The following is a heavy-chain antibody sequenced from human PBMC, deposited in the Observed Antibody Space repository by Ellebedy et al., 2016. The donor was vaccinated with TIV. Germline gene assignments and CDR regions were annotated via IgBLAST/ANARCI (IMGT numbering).Heavy chain of an antibody. Sequence: MPSETLSLTCTVSGGSISSYHWSWIRQPPGKGLEWIGYIYYSGSTNYNPSLKSRVTISVDTSKNQFSLKLSSVTAADTAVYYCARLFSAGGGFDYWGQGTLVTVSS. V-gene: IGHV4-59*08. CDR2: IYYSGST. J-gene: IGHJ4*02. CDR1: GGSISSYH. CDR3: ARLFSAGGGFDY. D-gene: IGHD3-10*01.